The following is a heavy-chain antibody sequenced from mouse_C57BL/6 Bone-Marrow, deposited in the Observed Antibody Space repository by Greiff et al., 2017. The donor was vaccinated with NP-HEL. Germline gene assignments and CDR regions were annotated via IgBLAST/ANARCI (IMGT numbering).Heavy chain of an antibody. J-gene: IGHJ2*01. CDR3: ARNGYYPYYFDY. D-gene: IGHD2-3*01. CDR2: IDPSDSYT. CDR1: GYTFTSYW. V-gene: IGHV1-50*01. Sequence: QVQLQQPGAELVKPGASVKLSCKASGYTFTSYWLQWVKQRPGPGLEWIGEIDPSDSYTNSNQKFKGKATLTVDTASSTAYMQLSSLTSEDSAVYYCARNGYYPYYFDYWGQGTTLTVSS.